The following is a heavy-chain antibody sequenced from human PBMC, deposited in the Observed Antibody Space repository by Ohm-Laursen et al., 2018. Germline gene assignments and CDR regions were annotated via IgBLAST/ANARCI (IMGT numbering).Heavy chain of an antibody. D-gene: IGHD4-23*01. Sequence: SVKVSCKASGGTFSSYAISWVRQAPGQGLEWMGGIIPIFGTANYAQKFQGRVTITADKSTSTAYMELSSLRSEDTAVYYCARDGDYGGNGRPGNFDYWGQGTLVTVSS. CDR3: ARDGDYGGNGRPGNFDY. V-gene: IGHV1-69*06. CDR2: IIPIFGTA. J-gene: IGHJ4*02. CDR1: GGTFSSYA.